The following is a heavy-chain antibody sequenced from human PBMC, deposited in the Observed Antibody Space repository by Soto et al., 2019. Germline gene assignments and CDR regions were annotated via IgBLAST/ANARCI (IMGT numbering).Heavy chain of an antibody. V-gene: IGHV4-30-2*01. J-gene: IGHJ4*02. Sequence: QLQLQESGSGLVKPSQTLSLTCAVSGGSISSGGYSWSWIRQPPGKGLEWIGYIYHSGSTYYNPSLKSRVTISVDRSKNHFSLKLSSVTGADTAVYYCARAGGLGEVAVDYWGQGTLVTVSS. CDR2: IYHSGST. D-gene: IGHD6-19*01. CDR3: ARAGGLGEVAVDY. CDR1: GGSISSGGYS.